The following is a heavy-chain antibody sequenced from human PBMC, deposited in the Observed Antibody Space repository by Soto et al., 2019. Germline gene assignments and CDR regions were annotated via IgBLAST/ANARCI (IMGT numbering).Heavy chain of an antibody. CDR3: ARNLGSYYYGSGSYYNNFHYYGMDV. V-gene: IGHV1-3*01. J-gene: IGHJ6*02. Sequence: QVQLVQSGAEVKKPGASVKVSCKASGYTFTSYAMHWVRQAPGQRLEWMGWINAGNGNTKYSQKFQGRVTITRDKSASTAYMELSSLRSEDTAVYYCARNLGSYYYGSGSYYNNFHYYGMDVWGQGTTVTVSS. CDR2: INAGNGNT. D-gene: IGHD3-10*01. CDR1: GYTFTSYA.